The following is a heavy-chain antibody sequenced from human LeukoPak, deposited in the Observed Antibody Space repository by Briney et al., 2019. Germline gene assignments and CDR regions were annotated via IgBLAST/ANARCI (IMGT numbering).Heavy chain of an antibody. CDR2: ISYDGSNT. V-gene: IGHV3-30*03. CDR1: GFTFSSYG. J-gene: IGHJ4*02. D-gene: IGHD3-22*01. CDR3: SVNMGSGYRFDY. Sequence: PGGSLRLSCAASGFTFSSYGMYWVRQAPGKGLEWVATISYDGSNTYHADSLKGRFTISRDISKNTLYLQMNSLRAEDTAVYYCSVNMGSGYRFDYWGQGTLVTVSS.